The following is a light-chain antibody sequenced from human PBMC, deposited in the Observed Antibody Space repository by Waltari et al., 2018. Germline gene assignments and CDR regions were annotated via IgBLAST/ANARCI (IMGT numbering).Light chain of an antibody. Sequence: QSALTPPASVSGSPGQSITIPCTGTSNAVGSYNLVSWYQQHPGKPPKLIIYEANKRPSGISNRLSGSKSGNTASLTISGLEAEDEAEYYCCSYAGSIFVFGTGTKVTVL. CDR3: CSYAGSIFV. CDR1: SNAVGSYNL. J-gene: IGLJ1*01. V-gene: IGLV2-23*01. CDR2: EAN.